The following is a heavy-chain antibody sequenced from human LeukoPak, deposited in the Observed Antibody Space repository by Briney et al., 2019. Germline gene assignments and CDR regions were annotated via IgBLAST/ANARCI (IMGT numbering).Heavy chain of an antibody. CDR1: GFTFSSYA. Sequence: PGGSLRLSCAASGFTFSSYAMSWVRQAPGKGLEWVSAISGSGGSTDYADSVKGRFTISRDNSKNTLYLQMNSLRAEDTAVYYCAKEGRGSSGWYDAFDIWGQGTMVTVSS. V-gene: IGHV3-23*01. D-gene: IGHD6-19*01. CDR2: ISGSGGST. J-gene: IGHJ3*02. CDR3: AKEGRGSSGWYDAFDI.